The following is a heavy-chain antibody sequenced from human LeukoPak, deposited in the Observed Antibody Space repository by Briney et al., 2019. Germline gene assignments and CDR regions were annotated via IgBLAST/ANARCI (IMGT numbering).Heavy chain of an antibody. V-gene: IGHV5-51*01. D-gene: IGHD3-22*01. CDR2: IYPGDSDT. CDR1: GYSFTSYW. CDR3: ARNTCYYDSSGYRMGAFDI. J-gene: IGHJ3*02. Sequence: GESLKISCKGSGYSFTSYWIGWVRQMPGKGLEWIGIIYPGDSDTRYSPSFQGQVAISADKSISTAYLQWSSLKASDTAMYYCARNTCYYDSSGYRMGAFDIWGQGTMVTVSS.